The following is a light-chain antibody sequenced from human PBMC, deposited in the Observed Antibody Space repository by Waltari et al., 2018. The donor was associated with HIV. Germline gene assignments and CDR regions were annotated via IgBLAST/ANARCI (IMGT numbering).Light chain of an antibody. CDR3: HQYSRTPYT. J-gene: IGKJ2*01. Sequence: DIVMTQSPDSLAVSLGGRATINCKSSQSLLYSSTNKNYLAWYQQRPGQPPKLLMHWASTRDSVVPDRFSGSGSGTDFTLTISSLQAEDVAVYYCHQYSRTPYTFGQGTKLEIK. CDR1: QSLLYSSTNKNY. CDR2: WAS. V-gene: IGKV4-1*01.